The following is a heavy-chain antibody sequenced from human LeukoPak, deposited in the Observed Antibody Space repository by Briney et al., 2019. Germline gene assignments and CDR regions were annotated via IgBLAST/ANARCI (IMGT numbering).Heavy chain of an antibody. CDR1: GGSISSYY. CDR2: IYYSGTT. V-gene: IGHV4-59*01. CDR3: ARGPRYDSSGYYYFDY. J-gene: IGHJ4*02. D-gene: IGHD3-22*01. Sequence: KPSETLSLTCTVSGGSISSYYWSWIRQPPGKGLEWIGYIYYSGTTNYNPSLKSRVTISLDTSKNQFSLKLSSVTAADTAVYYCARGPRYDSSGYYYFDYWGQGTLVTVSS.